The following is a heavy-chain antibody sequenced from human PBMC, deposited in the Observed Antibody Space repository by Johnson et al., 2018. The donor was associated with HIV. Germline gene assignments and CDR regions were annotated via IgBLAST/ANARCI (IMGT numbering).Heavy chain of an antibody. CDR1: GFTFSSYA. Sequence: QVQVVESGGGVVQPGRSLRLSCAASGFTFSSYAMHWVRQAPGKGLEWVAVISYDGSNKYYADSVKGRLTISRDDSKNTLYLQMNSLRVEDTAVYYCAKDGPYYLSPRDAFDIWGQGTMVTVSS. CDR2: ISYDGSNK. J-gene: IGHJ3*02. V-gene: IGHV3-30*14. D-gene: IGHD3-22*01. CDR3: AKDGPYYLSPRDAFDI.